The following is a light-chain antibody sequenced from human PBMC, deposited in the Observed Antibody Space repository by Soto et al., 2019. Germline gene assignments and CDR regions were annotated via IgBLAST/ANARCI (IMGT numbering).Light chain of an antibody. V-gene: IGKV3-15*01. Sequence: EIVLTQSPATLSVSPGARVPLSWSAPETISTNLAWFPRKPGQPPRLLIYGSSTRATGVPDRFSGSGSGTEFTLIISSLQSEDVALYYCQQYSNWPPAITFGQGTRLEIK. CDR3: QQYSNWPPAIT. J-gene: IGKJ5*01. CDR1: ETISTN. CDR2: GSS.